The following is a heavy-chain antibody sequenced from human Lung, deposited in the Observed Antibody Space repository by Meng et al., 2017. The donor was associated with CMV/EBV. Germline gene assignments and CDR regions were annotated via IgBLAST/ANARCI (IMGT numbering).Heavy chain of an antibody. J-gene: IGHJ6*04. D-gene: IGHD3-3*01. Sequence: GSLRPSCNVSGGYISSYYWSWIRQPPGKGLEWIGYIYYSGSTNYNPSLKSRVTISVDTSKNQFSLKLSSVTAADTAVYYCARVSGYYYYGMEGGGKGTMVTVSS. CDR1: GGYISSYY. V-gene: IGHV4-59*01. CDR2: IYYSGST. CDR3: ARVSGYYYYGMEG.